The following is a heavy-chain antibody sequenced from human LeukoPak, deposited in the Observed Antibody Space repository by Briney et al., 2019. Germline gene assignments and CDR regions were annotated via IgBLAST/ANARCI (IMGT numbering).Heavy chain of an antibody. D-gene: IGHD5-24*01. CDR1: GGTFSSYA. J-gene: IGHJ4*02. CDR3: ARGFLRNGYSD. Sequence: SVKVSCKASGGTFSSYAISWVRQAPGQGLEWMGRIIPILGIANYAQKFQGRVTITADKSTSTAYMELSSLRSEDTAVYYCARGFLRNGYSDWGQGTLVTVSS. CDR2: IIPILGIA. V-gene: IGHV1-69*04.